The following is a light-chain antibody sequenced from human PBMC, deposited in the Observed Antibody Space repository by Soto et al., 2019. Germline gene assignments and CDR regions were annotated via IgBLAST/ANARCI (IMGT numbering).Light chain of an antibody. CDR3: SSYTGTTVI. CDR2: DVT. CDR1: SSDVGGYNY. J-gene: IGLJ2*01. V-gene: IGLV2-8*01. Sequence: QSALTQPPSASGSPGQSVTISCTGTSSDVGGYNYVSWYRQDPGKAPQLIVYDVTQRPSGVPDRFSGSRSGSTASLTVSGLQAEDEANYYCSSYTGTTVIFGGGTKLTVL.